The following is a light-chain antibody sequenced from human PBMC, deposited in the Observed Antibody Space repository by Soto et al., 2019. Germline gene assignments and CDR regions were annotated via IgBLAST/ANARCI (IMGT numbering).Light chain of an antibody. Sequence: QSALTQPASVSGSPGRSITISCTGTSSDVGGYNFVSWYQQYPGRAPKLMIYDVSNRPSGVSNRFYGSKSGNTASLTISGLQAEDEADYYCNSYSSSATYVFGTGTKVTVL. CDR2: DVS. CDR3: NSYSSSATYV. J-gene: IGLJ1*01. CDR1: SSDVGGYNF. V-gene: IGLV2-14*03.